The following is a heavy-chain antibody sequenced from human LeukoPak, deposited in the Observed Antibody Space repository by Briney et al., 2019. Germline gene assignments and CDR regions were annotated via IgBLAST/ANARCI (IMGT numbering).Heavy chain of an antibody. CDR2: IYPDDSDT. D-gene: IGHD6-13*01. V-gene: IGHV5-51*01. CDR3: ARRSIAAADPFDY. J-gene: IGHJ4*02. Sequence: GESLKISCKGSGYSFTSYWIGWVRQMPGKGLEWMGIIYPDDSDTRYSPSFQGQVTISADKSISTAYLQWSSLKASDTAMYYCARRSIAAADPFDYWGQGTLVTVSS. CDR1: GYSFTSYW.